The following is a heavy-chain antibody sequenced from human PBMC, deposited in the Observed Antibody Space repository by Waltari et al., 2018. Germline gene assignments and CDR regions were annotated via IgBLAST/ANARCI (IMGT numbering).Heavy chain of an antibody. CDR3: ARDRTAIAVAGTRESDAFDI. CDR1: GGPFSSYA. V-gene: IGHV1-69*05. Sequence: QVQLVQSGAEVKKPGSSVKVSCKASGGPFSSYAISWVRQAPGQGLEWWVGGIIPIVGTANYAQKFQGRVTITTDESTSTAYMELSSLRSEDTAVYYCARDRTAIAVAGTRESDAFDIWGQGTMVTVSS. J-gene: IGHJ3*02. D-gene: IGHD6-19*01. CDR2: IIPIVGTA.